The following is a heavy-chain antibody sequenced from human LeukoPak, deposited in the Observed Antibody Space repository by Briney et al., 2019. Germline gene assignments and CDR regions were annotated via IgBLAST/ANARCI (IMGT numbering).Heavy chain of an antibody. CDR3: ARHFYGSGTHYHFDY. CDR2: ISPYNDNT. CDR1: GYSFPSYG. D-gene: IGHD3-10*01. V-gene: IGHV1-18*01. J-gene: IGHJ4*02. Sequence: ASVKVSCKASGYSFPSYGISWVRQAPGQGPEWMGRISPYNDNTNYAQKLQGRATLTTDTSTSTAYMELRSLRSDDTAVYYCARHFYGSGTHYHFDYWGQGTLVTVSS.